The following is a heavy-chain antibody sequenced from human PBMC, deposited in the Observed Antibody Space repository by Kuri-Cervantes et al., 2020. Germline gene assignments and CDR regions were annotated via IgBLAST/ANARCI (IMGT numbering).Heavy chain of an antibody. J-gene: IGHJ4*02. Sequence: ASVKVSCKASGYTFITYYIHWVRQAPGQGLEWMGIINPSGGSTSYAQKFQGRVTMTRDTSTSTVYMELSSLRSEDTAVYYCAREGIAVAGHGGYDYWGQGTLVTVSS. D-gene: IGHD6-13*01. CDR1: GYTFITYY. CDR3: AREGIAVAGHGGYDY. V-gene: IGHV1-46*01. CDR2: INPSGGST.